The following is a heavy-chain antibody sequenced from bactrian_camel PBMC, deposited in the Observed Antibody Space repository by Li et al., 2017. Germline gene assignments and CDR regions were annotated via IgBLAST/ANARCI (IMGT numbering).Heavy chain of an antibody. J-gene: IGHJ7*01. D-gene: IGHD3*01. Sequence: HVQLVESGGGLVQPGGSLTLSCAASGFSISDTWMHWVRQAPGKGLEWVSSIYSDGINTYYADSVKGRFTISRDNAKNTVYLQMNSLKAEDTAMYYCAANGAYGMDYWGKGTQVTVS. V-gene: IGHV3S6*01. CDR2: IYSDGINT. CDR1: GFSISDTW.